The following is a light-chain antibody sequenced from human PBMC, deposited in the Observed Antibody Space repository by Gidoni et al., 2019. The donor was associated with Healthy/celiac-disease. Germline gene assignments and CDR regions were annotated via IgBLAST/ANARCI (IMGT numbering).Light chain of an antibody. CDR3: QQYNNWPWT. V-gene: IGKV3-15*01. CDR1: QSVSST. CDR2: GAS. Sequence: EIVMTQSPATLSVSPGERATLSCRASQSVSSTLAWYQQKPGQAPRLLIYGASTRATGIPARFSGSGSGTEFTLTISSLQSEDFAVYYCQQYNNWPWTFXXXTKVEIK. J-gene: IGKJ1*01.